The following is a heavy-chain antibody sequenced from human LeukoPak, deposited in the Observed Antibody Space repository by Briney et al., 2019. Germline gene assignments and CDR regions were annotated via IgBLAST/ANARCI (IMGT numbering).Heavy chain of an antibody. CDR3: XXXTSGQFYFFDY. D-gene: IGHD2-15*01. V-gene: IGHV4-39*07. J-gene: IGHJ4*02. Sequence: SETLSLTCAVSGGSISSGFYYWGWVRQPPGKGLEWIGSIYYSGTTYYNPSLKSRVTISVDTSKNQFSLKLSSVTAADTAVYXXXXXTSGQFYFFDYWGQGILVTVSS. CDR1: GGSISSGFYY. CDR2: IYYSGTT.